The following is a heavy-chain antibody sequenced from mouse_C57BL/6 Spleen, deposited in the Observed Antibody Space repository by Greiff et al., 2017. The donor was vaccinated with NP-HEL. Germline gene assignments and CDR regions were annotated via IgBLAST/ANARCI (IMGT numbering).Heavy chain of an antibody. V-gene: IGHV5-4*01. J-gene: IGHJ1*03. Sequence: EVHLVESGGGLVKPGGSLKLSCAASGFTFSSYAMSWVRQTPEKRLEWVATISDGGSYTYYPDNVKGRFTISRDNAKNNLYLQMSHLKSEDTAMYYCAREGEESKYGWGYFDVWGTGTTVTVSS. CDR2: ISDGGSYT. D-gene: IGHD2-2*01. CDR3: AREGEESKYGWGYFDV. CDR1: GFTFSSYA.